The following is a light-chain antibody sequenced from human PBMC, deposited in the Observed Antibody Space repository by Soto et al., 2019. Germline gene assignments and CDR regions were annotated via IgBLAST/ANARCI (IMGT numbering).Light chain of an antibody. CDR2: GAS. Sequence: DMVLTQSPATLSVSLGERVSLSCRASQIISSNLAWYQQKPGQIPRLLIYGASARAAGIPARFSGSGSGTEFTLTISSLQSEDFAVYYCQQYNNWPQFTFGPGTKVDV. V-gene: IGKV3-15*01. CDR3: QQYNNWPQFT. CDR1: QIISSN. J-gene: IGKJ3*01.